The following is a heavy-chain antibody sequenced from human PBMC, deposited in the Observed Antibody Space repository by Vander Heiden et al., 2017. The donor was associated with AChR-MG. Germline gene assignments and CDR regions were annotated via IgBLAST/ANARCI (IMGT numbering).Heavy chain of an antibody. CDR3: AKDGHCSDGTCYPYYFHC. CDR1: GFTFSRYG. J-gene: IGHJ4*02. CDR2: ISSDGNNQ. D-gene: IGHD2-15*01. Sequence: MQLVESGAGVVQSEGSLRLSCAASGFTFSRYGMHWVRQAPGKGLEWPTFISSDGNNQYYADSVKGRFTISRDNSKDTLYLQMSSLRAEDTAMYYCAKDGHCSDGTCYPYYFHCWGQGTLVTVSS. V-gene: IGHV3-30*02.